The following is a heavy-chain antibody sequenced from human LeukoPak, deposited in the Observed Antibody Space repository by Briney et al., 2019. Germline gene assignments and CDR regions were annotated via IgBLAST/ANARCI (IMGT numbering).Heavy chain of an antibody. D-gene: IGHD6-19*01. CDR2: IRSKANNYAT. Sequence: GGSLRLSCAASGFTFSGSAMHWVRQASGKGLEWVGRIRSKANNYATAYAASVKGRFTISRDNSKNTLYLQMNSLRPEDTAVYYCAKDPTKQWLIPTGWFDPWGQGTLVIVSS. J-gene: IGHJ5*02. V-gene: IGHV3-73*01. CDR1: GFTFSGSA. CDR3: AKDPTKQWLIPTGWFDP.